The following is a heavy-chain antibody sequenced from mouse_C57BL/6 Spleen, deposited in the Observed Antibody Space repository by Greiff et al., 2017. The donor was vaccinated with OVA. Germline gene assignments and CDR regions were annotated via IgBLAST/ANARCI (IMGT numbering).Heavy chain of an antibody. CDR1: GFTFSDYG. D-gene: IGHD1-1*01. Sequence: EVQLVESGGGLVKPGGSLKLSCAASGFTFSDYGMHWVRQAPEQGLEWVAYISSGSSTIYYADTVKGRFTISRDNAKNTLFLQMTSLRSEDTAMYYCARRVLRRDYYAMDYWGQGTSVTVSS. CDR3: ARRVLRRDYYAMDY. V-gene: IGHV5-17*01. J-gene: IGHJ4*01. CDR2: ISSGSSTI.